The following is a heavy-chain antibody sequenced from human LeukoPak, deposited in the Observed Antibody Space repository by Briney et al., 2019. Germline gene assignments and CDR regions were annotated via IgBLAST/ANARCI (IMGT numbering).Heavy chain of an antibody. CDR2: INRDGSRT. CDR3: ARRLTQYDCFDP. D-gene: IGHD2-2*01. V-gene: IGHV3-74*01. Sequence: GGSLRLSCAASGFTFSNHWMHWVRQAPGKGLMWVSRINRDGSRTDYADSVKGRFTISRDDAKNTLYLQVNSLRAEDTAVYYCARRLTQYDCFDPWGQGSLVTVSS. CDR1: GFTFSNHW. J-gene: IGHJ5*02.